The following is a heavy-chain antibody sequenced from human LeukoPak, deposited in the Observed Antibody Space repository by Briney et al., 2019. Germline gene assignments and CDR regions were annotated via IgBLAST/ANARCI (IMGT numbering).Heavy chain of an antibody. D-gene: IGHD3-22*01. V-gene: IGHV3-30*03. J-gene: IGHJ4*02. Sequence: GGSVRLSCAASGFTFSSYGMHWVRQAPGKGLEWVAVISYDGSNKYYADSVKGRFTVSRDNSKNTLYLQMNSLRAEDTAVYYCVGSGYYYWGQGTLVTVSS. CDR1: GFTFSSYG. CDR2: ISYDGSNK. CDR3: VGSGYYY.